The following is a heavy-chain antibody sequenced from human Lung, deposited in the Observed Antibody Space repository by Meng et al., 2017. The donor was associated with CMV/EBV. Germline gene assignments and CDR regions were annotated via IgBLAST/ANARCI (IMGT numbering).Heavy chain of an antibody. CDR2: ISSSSSYI. D-gene: IGHD3-9*01. CDR3: ARDPDPYYDILTGYSDDAFDI. CDR1: GFTFSSYS. J-gene: IGHJ3*02. V-gene: IGHV3-21*01. Sequence: GGSLRLSXAASGFTFSSYSMNWVRQAPGKGLEWVSSISSSSSYIYYADSVKGRFTISRDNAKNSLYLQMNSLRAEDTAVYYCARDPDPYYDILTGYSDDAFDIWGQGTMVTFSS.